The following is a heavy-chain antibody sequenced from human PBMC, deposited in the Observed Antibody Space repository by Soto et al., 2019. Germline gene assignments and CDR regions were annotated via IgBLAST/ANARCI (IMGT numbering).Heavy chain of an antibody. V-gene: IGHV1-46*01. Sequence: VKVSCKTSGFTFTTYYIHWVRQAPGQGLEWMGMIDPSGGSTTYAQKFQGRITMTSDMSTSTVYMELSSLRSEDTAVYYCARVPYDTTGYYAFWGQGTLVTVS. CDR3: ARVPYDTTGYYAF. D-gene: IGHD3-22*01. CDR1: GFTFTTYY. CDR2: IDPSGGST. J-gene: IGHJ4*02.